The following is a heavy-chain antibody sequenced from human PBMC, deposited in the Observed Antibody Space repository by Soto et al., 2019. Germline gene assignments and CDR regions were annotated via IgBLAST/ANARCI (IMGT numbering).Heavy chain of an antibody. V-gene: IGHV3-66*01. D-gene: IGHD3-10*01. CDR1: GFTVSRNY. CDR2: IYSAGST. Sequence: PGGSLRLSCAASGFTVSRNYMSWVRQAPGKGLEWVSVIYSAGSTYYADSVKGRFTISRDNSKNTLYLQMNSLRAGDTAVYYCARVRRVVRGVMSYFGYWGWRILVTVSS. CDR3: ARVRRVVRGVMSYFGY. J-gene: IGHJ4*02.